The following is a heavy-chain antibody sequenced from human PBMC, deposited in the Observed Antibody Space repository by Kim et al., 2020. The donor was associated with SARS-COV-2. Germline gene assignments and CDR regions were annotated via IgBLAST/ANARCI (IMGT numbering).Heavy chain of an antibody. J-gene: IGHJ4*02. D-gene: IGHD3-22*01. V-gene: IGHV4-39*01. CDR3: ARMYYYDSSGSNQG. Sequence: PSLKSRVTISVDTSKNQFSLKLSSVTAADTAVYYCARMYYYDSSGSNQGWGQGTLVTVSS.